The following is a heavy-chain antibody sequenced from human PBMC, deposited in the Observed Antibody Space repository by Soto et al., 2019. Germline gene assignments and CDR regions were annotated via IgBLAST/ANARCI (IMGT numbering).Heavy chain of an antibody. V-gene: IGHV1-46*01. Sequence: QVQLVQSGAEVKKPGASVKVSCKSSGYIFTTYFIHWVRQAPGQGLEWMGIINPSGGSTTYAQKFQGRVTMTRDTSTSTVYMELSSLRSEDTALYYCARVPARISGINIGSAFDVWGQGTMVTVSS. CDR3: ARVPARISGINIGSAFDV. CDR2: INPSGGST. J-gene: IGHJ3*01. D-gene: IGHD1-20*01. CDR1: GYIFTTYF.